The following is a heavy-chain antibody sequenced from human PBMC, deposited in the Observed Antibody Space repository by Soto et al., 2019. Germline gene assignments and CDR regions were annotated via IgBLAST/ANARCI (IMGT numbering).Heavy chain of an antibody. CDR3: VRLIGNSWLDF. J-gene: IGHJ5*01. V-gene: IGHV6-1*01. Sequence: SQTLSLTCAISGDSVSSNVVSWSWIRKSPSRGLEWLGRTYYRSKWYNDYAESVKSRITINPDTSKNQFSLHLNSVTPEDTAVYYCVRLIGNSWLDFWGQGTLVTVSS. CDR2: TYYRSKWYN. CDR1: GDSVSSNVVS. D-gene: IGHD1-26*01.